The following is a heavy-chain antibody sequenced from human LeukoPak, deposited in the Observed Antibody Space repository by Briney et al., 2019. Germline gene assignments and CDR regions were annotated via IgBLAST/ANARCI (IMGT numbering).Heavy chain of an antibody. CDR2: IKQDETEK. D-gene: IGHD3-22*01. Sequence: GGSLRLSCTASGFTFSNFWMGWVRQAPGKGLEWVANIKQDETEKFYLGSVKGRFTISRDNAKNSLYLQMNSLRVEDTAVYYCAKQRDYYDSSGYYRGYYFDYWGQGTLVTVSS. CDR3: AKQRDYYDSSGYYRGYYFDY. CDR1: GFTFSNFW. V-gene: IGHV3-7*03. J-gene: IGHJ4*02.